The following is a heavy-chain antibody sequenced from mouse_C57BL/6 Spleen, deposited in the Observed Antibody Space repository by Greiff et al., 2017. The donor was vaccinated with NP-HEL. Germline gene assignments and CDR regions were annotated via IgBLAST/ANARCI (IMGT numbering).Heavy chain of an antibody. CDR3: AREGTTVVARGYAMDY. J-gene: IGHJ4*01. Sequence: VQLQESGAELARPGASVKLSCKASGYTFTSYGISWVKQRTGQGLEWIGEIYPRSGNTYYNEKFKGKATLTADKSSSTAYMELRSLTSEDSAVYFCAREGTTVVARGYAMDYWGQGTSVTVSS. V-gene: IGHV1-81*01. D-gene: IGHD1-1*01. CDR2: IYPRSGNT. CDR1: GYTFTSYG.